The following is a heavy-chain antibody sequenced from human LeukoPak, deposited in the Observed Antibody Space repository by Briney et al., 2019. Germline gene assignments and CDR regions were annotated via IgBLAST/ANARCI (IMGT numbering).Heavy chain of an antibody. V-gene: IGHV4-34*01. CDR3: ARELASYDFWSGHLGYFDY. J-gene: IGHJ4*02. CDR1: GGSFSGYY. D-gene: IGHD3-3*01. CDR2: INHSGST. Sequence: SETLSLTCAVYGGSFSGYYWSWIRQPPGKGLEWIGEINHSGSTNYNPSLKSRVTISVDTSKNQFSLKLSSVTAADTAVYYCARELASYDFWSGHLGYFDYWGQGTLVTVSS.